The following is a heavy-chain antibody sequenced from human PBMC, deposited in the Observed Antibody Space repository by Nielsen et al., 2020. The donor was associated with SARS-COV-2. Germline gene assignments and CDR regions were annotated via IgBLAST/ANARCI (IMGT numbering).Heavy chain of an antibody. Sequence: SLKISCAASGFTFDDYAMHLVRQAPGKGLEWVSGISWNSGSIGYADSVKGRFTISRDNAKNSLYLQMNSLRAEDTALYYCAKDIEQWLLVDGYRRFDPWGQGTLVTVSS. D-gene: IGHD6-19*01. CDR2: ISWNSGSI. CDR1: GFTFDDYA. CDR3: AKDIEQWLLVDGYRRFDP. J-gene: IGHJ5*02. V-gene: IGHV3-9*01.